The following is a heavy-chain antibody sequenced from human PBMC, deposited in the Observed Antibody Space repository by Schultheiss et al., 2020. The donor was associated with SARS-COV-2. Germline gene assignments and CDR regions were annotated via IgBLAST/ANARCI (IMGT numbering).Heavy chain of an antibody. D-gene: IGHD2-2*01. CDR1: GYSFSTSW. CDR2: IYPGDSDT. J-gene: IGHJ5*02. Sequence: GESLKISCKGSGYSFSTSWIAWVRQMPGKGLEWMGIIYPGDSDTRYSPSFQGQVTISADKSISTAYLQWSSLKASDTAMYYCARVRSLPAAIGWFDPWGQGTLVTVSS. CDR3: ARVRSLPAAIGWFDP. V-gene: IGHV5-51*01.